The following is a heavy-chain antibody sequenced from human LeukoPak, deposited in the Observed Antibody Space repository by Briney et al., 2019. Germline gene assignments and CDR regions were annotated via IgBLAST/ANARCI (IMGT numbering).Heavy chain of an antibody. CDR2: IYYSGST. V-gene: IGHV4-59*01. J-gene: IGHJ4*02. CDR3: ARESITIFGVVPQYYFDY. D-gene: IGHD3-3*01. Sequence: PSETLSLTCTVSDGSISSYYWSWIRQPPGKGLEWIGYIYYSGSTNYNPSLKSRVTISVDTSKNQFSLKLSSVTAADTAVYYCARESITIFGVVPQYYFDYWGQGTLVTVSS. CDR1: DGSISSYY.